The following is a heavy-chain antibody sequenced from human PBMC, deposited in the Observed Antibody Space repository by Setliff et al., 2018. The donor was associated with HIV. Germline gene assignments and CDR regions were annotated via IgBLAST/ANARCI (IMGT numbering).Heavy chain of an antibody. CDR3: VRGKRYAYTSGGLDV. V-gene: IGHV3-7*01. D-gene: IGHD3-16*01. J-gene: IGHJ6*02. Sequence: GESLKISCAASGFTFSSFWMSWVRQAPGKGLEWVANINQVESEKYYVDSVKGRFTISRDNAKNSLYLQMNSLGVEDTAIYFCVRGKRYAYTSGGLDVWGQGTTVTSP. CDR2: INQVESEK. CDR1: GFTFSSFW.